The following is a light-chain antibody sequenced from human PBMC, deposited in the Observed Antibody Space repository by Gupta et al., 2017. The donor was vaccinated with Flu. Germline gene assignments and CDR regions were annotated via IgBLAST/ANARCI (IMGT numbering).Light chain of an antibody. CDR2: GAS. CDR3: QQYGASAST. V-gene: IGKV3-20*01. Sequence: EIVLTQSPGTLSVSPGESATLSCRASESVTNSYLACYQQKPGQAPRLLIFGASSRATGIPDRFSGSGSGTHFTLTITRLEPEDFAVYYCQQYGASASTFGQGTKLEI. CDR1: ESVTNSY. J-gene: IGKJ2*01.